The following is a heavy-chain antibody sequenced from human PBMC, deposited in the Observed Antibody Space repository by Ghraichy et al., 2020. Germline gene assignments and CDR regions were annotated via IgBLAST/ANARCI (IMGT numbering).Heavy chain of an antibody. V-gene: IGHV3-53*01. CDR1: GFTVSSNY. D-gene: IGHD6-13*01. CDR3: ARDAYSSSWYYFDY. CDR2: IYSGGST. Sequence: GESLNISCAASGFTVSSNYMSWVRQAPGKGLEWVSVIYSGGSTYYADSVKGRFTISRDNSKNTLYLQMNSLRAEDTAVYYCARDAYSSSWYYFDYWGQGTLVTVSS. J-gene: IGHJ4*02.